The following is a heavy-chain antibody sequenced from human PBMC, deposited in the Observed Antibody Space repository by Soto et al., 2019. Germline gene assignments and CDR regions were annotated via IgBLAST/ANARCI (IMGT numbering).Heavy chain of an antibody. V-gene: IGHV4-39*01. Sequence: LSLTCTVSGDSISSTNYYWGWIRQPPGKGLEWIASAYYSGTTYYNPSLKSRVTISVDTSKNQFSLKLTSVTAADTAVYYCARHFYGSGRFGDYWGQGTLVTVSS. CDR2: AYYSGTT. J-gene: IGHJ4*02. D-gene: IGHD3-10*01. CDR1: GDSISSTNYY. CDR3: ARHFYGSGRFGDY.